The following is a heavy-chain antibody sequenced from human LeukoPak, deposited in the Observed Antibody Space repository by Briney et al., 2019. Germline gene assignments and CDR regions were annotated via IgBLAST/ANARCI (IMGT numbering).Heavy chain of an antibody. D-gene: IGHD3-10*01. CDR1: GGSISSYY. Sequence: SETLSLTCTVSGGSISSYYWSWIRQPPGKGLEWIGYIYYSGSTNYNPSLKSRVTISVDTSRNQFSLKLSSVTAADTAVYYCARVFEKTRITMVRGVGPYYYMDVWGKGTTVTISS. J-gene: IGHJ6*03. CDR3: ARVFEKTRITMVRGVGPYYYMDV. CDR2: IYYSGST. V-gene: IGHV4-59*01.